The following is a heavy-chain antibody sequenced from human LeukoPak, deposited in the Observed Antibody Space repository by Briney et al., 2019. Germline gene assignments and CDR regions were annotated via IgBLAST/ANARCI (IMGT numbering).Heavy chain of an antibody. CDR1: GFTFGDYA. CDR3: TRDIPHCSSTSCHNYYYYHYMDV. Sequence: GGSLRLSCTASGFTFGDYAMSWVRQAPGKGLEWVGFIRSKAYGGTTEYAASVKGRFTISRDDSKSIAYLQMNSLKTEDTAVYYCTRDIPHCSSTSCHNYYYYHYMDVWGKGTTVTISS. V-gene: IGHV3-49*04. CDR2: IRSKAYGGTT. J-gene: IGHJ6*03. D-gene: IGHD2-2*02.